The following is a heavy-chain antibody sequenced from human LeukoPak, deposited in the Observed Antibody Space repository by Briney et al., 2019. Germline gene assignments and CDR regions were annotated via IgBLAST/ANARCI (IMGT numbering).Heavy chain of an antibody. CDR2: ISTYNGNT. CDR1: GYSFSSYD. Sequence: ASVKVSCKASGYSFSSYDISWVRQAPGQGLEWMGWISTYNGNTKYAQKLQGRVTMTRNTSISTAYMELSSLRSEDTAVYYCARGYCTNGVCRWFDPWGQGTLVTVSS. CDR3: ARGYCTNGVCRWFDP. V-gene: IGHV1-18*01. J-gene: IGHJ5*02. D-gene: IGHD2-8*01.